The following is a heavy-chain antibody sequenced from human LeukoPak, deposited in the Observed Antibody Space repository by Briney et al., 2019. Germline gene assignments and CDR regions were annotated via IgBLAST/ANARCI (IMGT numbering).Heavy chain of an antibody. CDR3: ARLLNIAAAGYSGVWVAIDI. D-gene: IGHD6-13*01. J-gene: IGHJ3*02. CDR1: GYTFTSYA. CDR2: INTNTGNP. Sequence: ASVKVSCKASGYTFTSYAMNWVRQAPGQGLEWMVWINTNTGNPTYAQGFTGRFVFSLDTSVSTAYLQISSLKAEDTAVYYCARLLNIAAAGYSGVWVAIDIWGQGTMVTVSS. V-gene: IGHV7-4-1*02.